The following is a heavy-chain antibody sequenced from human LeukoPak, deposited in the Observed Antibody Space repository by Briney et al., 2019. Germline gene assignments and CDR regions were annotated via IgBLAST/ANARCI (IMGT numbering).Heavy chain of an antibody. CDR3: ARRRYYDSTGYLD. CDR1: GGFISSSSYY. D-gene: IGHD3-22*01. Sequence: PSETLSLTCTISGGFISSSSYYWGWIRQPPGKGLEWIGDIYYTRSTYYNASLKSRVSISIDTSNNHFSLKLSSVTAADTALYYCARRRYYDSTGYLDWGQGTLVTVSS. J-gene: IGHJ1*01. V-gene: IGHV4-39*02. CDR2: IYYTRST.